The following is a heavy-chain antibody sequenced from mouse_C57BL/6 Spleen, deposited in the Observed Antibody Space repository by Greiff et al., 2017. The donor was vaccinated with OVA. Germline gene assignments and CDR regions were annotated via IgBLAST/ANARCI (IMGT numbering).Heavy chain of an antibody. CDR2: IHPNSGST. Sequence: QVQLKQPGAELVKPGASVKLSCKASGYTFTSYWMHWVKQRPGQGLEWIGMIHPNSGSTNYNEKFKSKATLTVDNSSSTAYMQLSSLTSEDSAVYYCARAILRYLYAMDYWGQGTSVTVSS. J-gene: IGHJ4*01. V-gene: IGHV1-64*01. CDR1: GYTFTSYW. D-gene: IGHD1-1*01. CDR3: ARAILRYLYAMDY.